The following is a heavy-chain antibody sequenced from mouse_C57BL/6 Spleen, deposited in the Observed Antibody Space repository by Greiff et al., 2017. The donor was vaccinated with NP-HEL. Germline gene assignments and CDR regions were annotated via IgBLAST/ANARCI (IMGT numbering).Heavy chain of an antibody. CDR2: IHPNSGST. CDR3: ARARDYGYDERGEWFAY. Sequence: QVQLQQSGAALVKPGASVKLSCKASGYTFTSYWMHWVKQRPGQGLEWIGMIHPNSGSTNYNEKFKSKATLTVDKSSSTAYMQLSSLTSEDSAVYYCARARDYGYDERGEWFAYWGQGTLVTVSA. D-gene: IGHD2-2*01. J-gene: IGHJ3*01. CDR1: GYTFTSYW. V-gene: IGHV1-64*01.